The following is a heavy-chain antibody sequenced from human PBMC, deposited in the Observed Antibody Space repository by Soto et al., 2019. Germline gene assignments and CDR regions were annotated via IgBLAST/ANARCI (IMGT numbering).Heavy chain of an antibody. CDR1: GFTFSSYA. D-gene: IGHD3-22*01. V-gene: IGHV3-30-3*01. J-gene: IGHJ3*02. Sequence: GVSLRLSCAASGFTFSSYAMHWVRQAPGKGLEWVAVISYDGSNKYYADSVKGRFTISRDNSKNTLYLQMNSPRAEDTAVYYCAREQITMIVVAYDAFDIWGQGTMVT. CDR2: ISYDGSNK. CDR3: AREQITMIVVAYDAFDI.